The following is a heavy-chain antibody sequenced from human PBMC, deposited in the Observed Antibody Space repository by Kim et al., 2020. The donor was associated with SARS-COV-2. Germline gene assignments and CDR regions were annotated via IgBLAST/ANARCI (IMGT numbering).Heavy chain of an antibody. V-gene: IGHV4-39*01. Sequence: SETLSLTCTVSGDSISSRSYYWAWFRQPLGKGLEWLATIYYTGATYYNPSLQSRVTISVDTSKNQFSLNLRSVTATDTAVYYCARRGGIVNNYNYWGQGTLVTVSS. CDR1: GDSISSRSYY. CDR2: IYYTGAT. D-gene: IGHD1-1*01. J-gene: IGHJ4*02. CDR3: ARRGGIVNNYNY.